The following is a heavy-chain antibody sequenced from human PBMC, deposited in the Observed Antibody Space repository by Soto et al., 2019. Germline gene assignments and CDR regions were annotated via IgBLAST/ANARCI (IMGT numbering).Heavy chain of an antibody. V-gene: IGHV3-53*01. CDR2: IYSAGST. D-gene: IGHD5-18*01. CDR1: GLTVSSSY. J-gene: IGHJ4*02. CDR3: ARAREPEYSSAISFDI. Sequence: GGSLRLSCAASGLTVSSSYMSWVRQAPGKGLQWVSVIYSAGSTYYANSVKGRFTISRDISTNMVYLQMSSLTDEDTAVYYCARAREPEYSSAISFDIWGQGALVTVSS.